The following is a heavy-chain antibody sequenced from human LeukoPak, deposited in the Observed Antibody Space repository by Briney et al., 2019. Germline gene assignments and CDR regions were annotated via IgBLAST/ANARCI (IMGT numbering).Heavy chain of an antibody. Sequence: GGSLRLSCVASGFTFRAYAINWVRQAPGKGLEWLAVISNDGTSRHYADSVKGRFTISRDNAKNSLYLQMNSLRAEDTAVYYCAELGITMIGGAWGKGTTVTISS. CDR2: ISNDGTSR. CDR3: AELGITMIGGA. D-gene: IGHD3-10*02. V-gene: IGHV3-30*04. J-gene: IGHJ6*04. CDR1: GFTFRAYA.